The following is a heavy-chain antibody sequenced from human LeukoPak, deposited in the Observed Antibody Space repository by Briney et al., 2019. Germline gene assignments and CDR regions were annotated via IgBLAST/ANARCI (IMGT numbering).Heavy chain of an antibody. V-gene: IGHV3-21*01. CDR1: GFTFSRYS. CDR3: ARAQAVAGLNWFDP. Sequence: GGSLRLSCAASGFTFSRYSMNWVRQAPGKGLEWVSSISSCSSYIYYTDSVKGRFTISRDNAKNSLYLQMNSLRAEDTAMYYCARAQAVAGLNWFDPWGQGTLVTVSS. D-gene: IGHD6-19*01. CDR2: ISSCSSYI. J-gene: IGHJ5*02.